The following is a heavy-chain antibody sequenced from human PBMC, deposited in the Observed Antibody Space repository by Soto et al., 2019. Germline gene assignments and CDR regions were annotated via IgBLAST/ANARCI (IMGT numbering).Heavy chain of an antibody. Sequence: PGGSLRLSCAASGFTVSSKYMSWVRQAPGKGLEWVSLIQSGGPTYYADSVKGRFTISRDNAKNSLYLQMNSLRAEDTAVYYCAEWTDTSCSSTSCRPSYWGQGTLVTVSS. D-gene: IGHD2-2*01. CDR1: GFTVSSKY. CDR3: AEWTDTSCSSTSCRPSY. CDR2: IQSGGPT. J-gene: IGHJ4*02. V-gene: IGHV3-66*01.